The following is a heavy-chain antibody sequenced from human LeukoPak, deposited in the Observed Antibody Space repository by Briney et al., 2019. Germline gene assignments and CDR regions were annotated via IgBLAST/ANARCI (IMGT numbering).Heavy chain of an antibody. J-gene: IGHJ4*02. V-gene: IGHV1-2*02. D-gene: IGHD2-2*01. CDR3: ARPAPAASGFVDY. CDR2: INPNSGGT. CDR1: GYTFTGYY. Sequence: ASVTVSCKASGYTFTGYYMHWVRQAPGQGLEWMGWINPNSGGTNYAQKFQGRVTMTRDTSISTAYMELSRLRSDNTAVYYCARPAPAASGFVDYWGQGTLVTVSS.